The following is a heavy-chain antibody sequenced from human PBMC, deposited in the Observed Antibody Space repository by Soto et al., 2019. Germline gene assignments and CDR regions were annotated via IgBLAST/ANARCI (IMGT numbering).Heavy chain of an antibody. CDR2: IYSSGST. D-gene: IGHD1-26*01. CDR3: ARAVGGTSSYYYSGLDV. CDR1: GFTVRSNY. Sequence: LSCAASGFTVRSNYMGWVRQAPGKGLEWVSGIYSSGSTYYEDSVKGRFTISRDNSKSTLYLQMNNLRAEDTAVYYCARAVGGTSSYYYSGLDVWGQGTTVTVSS. J-gene: IGHJ6*02. V-gene: IGHV3-53*01.